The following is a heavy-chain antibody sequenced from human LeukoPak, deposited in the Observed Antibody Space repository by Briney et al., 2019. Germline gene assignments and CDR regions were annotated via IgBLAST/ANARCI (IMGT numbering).Heavy chain of an antibody. CDR3: ARRSGSYDWFDP. J-gene: IGHJ5*02. CDR1: GYTFTSYD. D-gene: IGHD1-26*01. CDR2: MNPNSGNT. Sequence: GASVKVSCKASGYTFTSYDINWVRQATGQGLEWMGWMNPNSGNTGYAQKFQGRVTMTRNTSISTAYMELSSLRSEDTAVYYCARRSGSYDWFDPWGQGTLVTVSS. V-gene: IGHV1-8*01.